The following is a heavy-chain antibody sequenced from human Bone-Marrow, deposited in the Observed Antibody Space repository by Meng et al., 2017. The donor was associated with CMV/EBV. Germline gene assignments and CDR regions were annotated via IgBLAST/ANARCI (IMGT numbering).Heavy chain of an antibody. J-gene: IGHJ3*02. Sequence: GGSLRLSCTASGFTFGDYAMSWVRQAPGKGLEWVGFIRSKAYGGTTEYAASVKGRFTISRDDSKSIAYLQMNSLKTEDTAVYYCARGLGAWDAFDIWGQGTMVTVSS. CDR2: IRSKAYGGTT. CDR1: GFTFGDYA. V-gene: IGHV3-49*04. D-gene: IGHD3-3*01. CDR3: ARGLGAWDAFDI.